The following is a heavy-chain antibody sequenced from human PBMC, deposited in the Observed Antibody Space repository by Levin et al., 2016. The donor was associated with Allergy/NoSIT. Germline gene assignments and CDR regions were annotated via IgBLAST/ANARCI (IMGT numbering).Heavy chain of an antibody. D-gene: IGHD6-13*01. CDR2: IYYSGST. Sequence: WIRQPPGKGLEWIGYIYYSGSTYYNPSLKGRVTISVDTSKNQFSLKLSSVTAADTAVYYCARDKVGSSWSNYYYYGMDVWGQGTTVTVSS. V-gene: IGHV4-30-4*01. CDR3: ARDKVGSSWSNYYYYGMDV. J-gene: IGHJ6*02.